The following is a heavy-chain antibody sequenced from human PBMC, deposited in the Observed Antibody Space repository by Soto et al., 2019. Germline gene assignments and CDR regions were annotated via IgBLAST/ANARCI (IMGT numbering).Heavy chain of an antibody. V-gene: IGHV4-30-2*01. J-gene: IGHJ4*02. D-gene: IGHD2-8*02. Sequence: SETLSLTSSVSGGSISSYYCSWFRQPPGKGLEWIGHIYYSGSTYYNPSLKSRVTISVDRSKNQFSLKLSSVTAADTAVYYCARVVATGGDIDYWGQGTLVTVSS. CDR1: GGSISSYY. CDR3: ARVVATGGDIDY. CDR2: IYYSGST.